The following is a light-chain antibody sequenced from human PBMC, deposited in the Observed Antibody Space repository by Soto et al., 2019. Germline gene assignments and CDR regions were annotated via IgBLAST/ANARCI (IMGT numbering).Light chain of an antibody. Sequence: DIQLTQSPSFLSASIGDRVTITCRASQGIDTYLAWYQQQPGKARNLLIYGASTLQSGVPSRFSGRGSGTEFNLTISSLQPEDFATYYCRQRNNYRAFGGGTKVEI. CDR1: QGIDTY. J-gene: IGKJ4*01. V-gene: IGKV1-9*01. CDR3: RQRNNYRA. CDR2: GAS.